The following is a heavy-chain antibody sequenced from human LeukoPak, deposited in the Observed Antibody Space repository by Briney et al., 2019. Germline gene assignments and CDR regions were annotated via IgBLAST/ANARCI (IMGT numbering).Heavy chain of an antibody. CDR3: ARDPNLYSGTYDTY. Sequence: GGSLRLSCVVSGVTFSGHWMSWVRRATGKGLEWVANIKQDGSERYYVDSVKGRFTISRDNAKNSVFLQMNSLRAEDTAVYYCARDPNLYSGTYDTYWGQGTLVTVSS. V-gene: IGHV3-7*03. J-gene: IGHJ4*02. CDR1: GVTFSGHW. D-gene: IGHD1-26*01. CDR2: IKQDGSER.